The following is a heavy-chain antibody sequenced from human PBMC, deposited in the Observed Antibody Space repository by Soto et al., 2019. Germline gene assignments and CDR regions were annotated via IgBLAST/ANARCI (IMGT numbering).Heavy chain of an antibody. CDR3: SGYYSYAFDI. V-gene: IGHV3-11*01. J-gene: IGHJ3*02. CDR1: GFTFSSYG. CDR2: ISSSGSTI. Sequence: LRLSCAASGFTFSSYGISWIRQAPGKGLEWVSYISSSGSTIYYADSVKGRFTISRDNAKNSLYLQMNSLRAEDTAVYYCSGYYSYAFDIWGQGTMVTVSS. D-gene: IGHD3-22*01.